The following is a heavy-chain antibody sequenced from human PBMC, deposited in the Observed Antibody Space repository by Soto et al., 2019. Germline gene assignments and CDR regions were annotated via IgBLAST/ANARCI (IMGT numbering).Heavy chain of an antibody. CDR1: GFTFSSYG. D-gene: IGHD3-22*01. Sequence: GGSLRLSCAASGFTFSSYGMHWVRQAPGKXLEWVAVIWYDGSNKYYADSVKGRFTISRDNSKNTLYLQMNSLRAEDTAVYYCAREEGLNYYDITPDAFDIWGQGTMVTVSS. J-gene: IGHJ3*02. CDR3: AREEGLNYYDITPDAFDI. CDR2: IWYDGSNK. V-gene: IGHV3-33*01.